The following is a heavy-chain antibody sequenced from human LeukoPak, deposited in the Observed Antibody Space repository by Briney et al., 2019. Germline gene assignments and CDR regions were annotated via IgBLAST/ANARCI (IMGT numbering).Heavy chain of an antibody. Sequence: PGGSLRLSCAASGFTFSSHAMSWVRQAPGKGLEGVSGISWNSGSIGYADSVEGRFTISRDNAKNSLYLQMNSLRAEDTALYYCAKSLAMTKVPPDYWGQGTLVTVSS. CDR3: AKSLAMTKVPPDY. CDR2: ISWNSGSI. J-gene: IGHJ4*02. V-gene: IGHV3-9*01. CDR1: GFTFSSHA. D-gene: IGHD2-2*01.